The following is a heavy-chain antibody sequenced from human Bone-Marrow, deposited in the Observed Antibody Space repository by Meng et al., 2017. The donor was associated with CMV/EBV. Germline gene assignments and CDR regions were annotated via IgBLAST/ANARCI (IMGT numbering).Heavy chain of an antibody. V-gene: IGHV3-30*18. CDR2: ISYDGSNK. D-gene: IGHD6-19*01. CDR1: GFTFSSCG. Sequence: SGFTFSSCGMHWVRQAAGKGLEWVEVISYDGSNKYYADSVKGRFTISRDNSKNTLYLQMDSLRAEDTAVYYCAKMGIAVAGTAHGYWGQGTLVTVSS. CDR3: AKMGIAVAGTAHGY. J-gene: IGHJ4*02.